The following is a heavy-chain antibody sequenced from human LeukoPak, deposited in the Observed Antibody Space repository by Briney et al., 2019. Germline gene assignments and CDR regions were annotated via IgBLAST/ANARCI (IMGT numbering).Heavy chain of an antibody. J-gene: IGHJ5*02. Sequence: SGTLSLTCAVSGGSISSGNWWSWVRQPPGKGLEWIAEIYHSGSTNYNPSLQSRVTVSVDKSKKQFSLKLSSVAAADTAVYYCARGSGSGVTAPALNWFDVWGQGTPVTVSS. CDR1: GGSISSGNW. D-gene: IGHD3-10*01. V-gene: IGHV4-4*02. CDR3: ARGSGSGVTAPALNWFDV. CDR2: IYHSGST.